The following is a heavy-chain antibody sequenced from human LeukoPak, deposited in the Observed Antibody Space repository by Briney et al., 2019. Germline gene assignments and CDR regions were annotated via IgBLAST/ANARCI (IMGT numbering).Heavy chain of an antibody. CDR2: IYPGDSDT. Sequence: GESLKISCKGSGYSFTSYWIGWLRQMPGKGLEWMGIIYPGDSDTRYSPSFQGQVTISADKSISTAYLQWSSLKASDTAMYYCARLAVSDSSGWYLDYWGQGTLVTVSS. J-gene: IGHJ4*02. V-gene: IGHV5-51*01. CDR3: ARLAVSDSSGWYLDY. CDR1: GYSFTSYW. D-gene: IGHD6-19*01.